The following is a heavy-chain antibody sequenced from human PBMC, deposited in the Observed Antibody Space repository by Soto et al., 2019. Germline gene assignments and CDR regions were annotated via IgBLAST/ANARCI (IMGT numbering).Heavy chain of an antibody. Sequence: GASVKVSCKVSGYTLTELSMHWVRQAPGKGLEWMGGFDPEDGETIYAQKFQGRVTMTEDTSTDTAYMELSSLRSEDTAVYYCATEPAAGFGEGAFDIWGQGTMVTVSS. CDR3: ATEPAAGFGEGAFDI. D-gene: IGHD6-13*01. V-gene: IGHV1-24*01. J-gene: IGHJ3*02. CDR1: GYTLTELS. CDR2: FDPEDGET.